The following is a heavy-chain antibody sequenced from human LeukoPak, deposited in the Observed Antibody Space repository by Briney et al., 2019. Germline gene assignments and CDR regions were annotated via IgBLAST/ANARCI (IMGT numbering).Heavy chain of an antibody. CDR2: IWYDGSNK. D-gene: IGHD5-18*01. J-gene: IGHJ4*02. CDR1: GFSFSNCS. Sequence: GGSLRLSCAASGFSFSNCSMNWVRQAPGKGLEWVAVIWYDGSNKYYADSVKGRFTISRDNSKNTLYLQMNSLRGEDTAVYYCARDNTALDYWGQGTLVTVSS. CDR3: ARDNTALDY. V-gene: IGHV3-33*08.